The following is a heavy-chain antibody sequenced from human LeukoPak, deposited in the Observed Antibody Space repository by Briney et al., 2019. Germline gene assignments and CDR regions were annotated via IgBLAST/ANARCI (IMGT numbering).Heavy chain of an antibody. J-gene: IGHJ4*02. CDR3: ARVNILTGYYMGY. D-gene: IGHD3-9*01. CDR2: IIPIFGTA. V-gene: IGHV1-69*13. CDR1: GYTFTGYY. Sequence: WASVKVSCKASGYTFTGYYMHWVRQAPGQGLEWMGGIIPIFGTANYAQKFQGRVTITADESTSTAYMELSSLRSEDTAVYYCARVNILTGYYMGYWGQGTLVTVSS.